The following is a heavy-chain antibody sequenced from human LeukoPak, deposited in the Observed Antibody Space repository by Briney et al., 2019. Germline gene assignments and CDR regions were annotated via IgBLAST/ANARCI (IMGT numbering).Heavy chain of an antibody. CDR1: GYTFTSYG. D-gene: IGHD6-13*01. J-gene: IGHJ6*03. CDR2: ISAYNGNT. Sequence: ASVKVSCKASGYTFTSYGISWVRQAPGQGLEWIGWISAYNGNTNYAQKLQGRVTMTTDTSTSTAYMELRSLRSDDTAVYYCARTAYSSSWYPTDYYYYYYMDVWGKGTTVTVSS. V-gene: IGHV1-18*01. CDR3: ARTAYSSSWYPTDYYYYYYMDV.